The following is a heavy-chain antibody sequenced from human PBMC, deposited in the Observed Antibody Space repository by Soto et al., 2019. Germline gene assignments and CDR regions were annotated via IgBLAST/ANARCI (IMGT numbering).Heavy chain of an antibody. CDR1: GFTFSSYS. Sequence: GGSLRLSCAAFGFTFSSYSMNWVRQAPGKGLEWVSSISSSSGYIYYADSVKGRFTISRDNAKNSLYLQMNSLRAEDTAVYYCARVKLGYCISTSCYHDYWGQGTLVTVSS. CDR2: ISSSSGYI. V-gene: IGHV3-21*01. J-gene: IGHJ4*02. CDR3: ARVKLGYCISTSCYHDY. D-gene: IGHD2-2*01.